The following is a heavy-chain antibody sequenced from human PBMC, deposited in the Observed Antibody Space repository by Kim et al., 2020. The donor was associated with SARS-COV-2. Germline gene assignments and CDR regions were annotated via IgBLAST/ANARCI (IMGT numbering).Heavy chain of an antibody. Sequence: YTIYSPSFQGHVTIAADKSISTAYLQWSRLKASDTAMYYCARERRAGAFDIWGQGTMVTVSS. J-gene: IGHJ3*02. D-gene: IGHD6-19*01. V-gene: IGHV5-10-1*01. CDR2: YT. CDR3: ARERRAGAFDI.